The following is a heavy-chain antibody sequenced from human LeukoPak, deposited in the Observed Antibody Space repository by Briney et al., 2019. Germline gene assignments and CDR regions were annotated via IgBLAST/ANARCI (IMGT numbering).Heavy chain of an antibody. V-gene: IGHV4-61*03. D-gene: IGHD1-1*01. CDR2: IYYSGST. CDR1: GGSVSSGSYY. J-gene: IGHJ4*02. Sequence: PSETLSLTCTVSGGSVSSGSYYWSWIRQPPGKGLEWIGYIYYSGSTNYNPSLKSRGTISVDTSKSHFSLKLSSVTAADTAVYYCASGPLEPYYFDYWGQGTLVTVSS. CDR3: ASGPLEPYYFDY.